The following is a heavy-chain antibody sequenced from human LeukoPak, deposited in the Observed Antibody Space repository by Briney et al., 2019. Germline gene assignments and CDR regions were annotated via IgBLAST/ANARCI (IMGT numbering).Heavy chain of an antibody. CDR2: MYYDGST. CDR1: GGSIYSTTFY. CDR3: ARRSDSGSDDGEDYFDY. J-gene: IGHJ4*02. Sequence: SETLSLACTVSGGSIYSTTFYWGWIRQPPGKGLEWIGSMYYDGSTYHNPSLKSRVTISVDASNNQFSLKLTSVTAADTAVYFCARRSDSGSDDGEDYFDYWGQGTLVTVSS. V-gene: IGHV4-39*01. D-gene: IGHD1-26*01.